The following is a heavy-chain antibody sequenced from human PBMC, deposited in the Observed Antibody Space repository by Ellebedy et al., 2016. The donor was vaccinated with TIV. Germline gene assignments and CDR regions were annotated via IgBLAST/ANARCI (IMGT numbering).Heavy chain of an antibody. CDR2: INPTAGST. Sequence: AASVKVSCNASGYTFTSYYMHWVRQAPGQGLEWMGIINPTAGSTDYAQKFQGSVTMTRDTSTSTVYMELSSLRSEDTAVYYCARDQAEGRSSDYWGQGTLVTVSS. V-gene: IGHV1-46*01. CDR3: ARDQAEGRSSDY. CDR1: GYTFTSYY. D-gene: IGHD6-13*01. J-gene: IGHJ4*02.